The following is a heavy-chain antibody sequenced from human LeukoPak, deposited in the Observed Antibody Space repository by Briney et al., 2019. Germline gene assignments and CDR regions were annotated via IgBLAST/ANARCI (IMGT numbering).Heavy chain of an antibody. J-gene: IGHJ4*02. Sequence: WASVKVSCTASGGTFSSYAISWVRQAPGQGLEWMGGIIPIFGTANYAQKFQGRVTITADESTSTAYMELSSLRSEDTAVYYCARGGPTVITRWGQGTLVTVSS. CDR2: IIPIFGTA. D-gene: IGHD4-17*01. V-gene: IGHV1-69*13. CDR3: ARGGPTVITR. CDR1: GGTFSSYA.